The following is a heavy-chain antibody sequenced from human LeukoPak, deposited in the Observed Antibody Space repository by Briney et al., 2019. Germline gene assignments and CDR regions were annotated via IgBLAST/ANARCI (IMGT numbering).Heavy chain of an antibody. V-gene: IGHV3-15*01. CDR1: GFTFNNAL. CDR2: IKRKNDGGTT. D-gene: IGHD2-2*01. CDR3: TTDTHCSTIGCRGPNYYYGLDV. J-gene: IGHJ6*02. Sequence: GGSLRLSCAASGFTFNNALMRWVRQAPGKGLEWVGRIKRKNDGGTTDYAAPVKGRFTISRDDSENTVYLEMNSLKTEDTAVYYCTTDTHCSTIGCRGPNYYYGLDVWGQGTTVTVSS.